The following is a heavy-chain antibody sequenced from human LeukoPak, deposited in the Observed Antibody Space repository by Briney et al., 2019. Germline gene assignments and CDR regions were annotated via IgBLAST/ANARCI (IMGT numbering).Heavy chain of an antibody. V-gene: IGHV3-23*01. CDR3: AKEIYNDDSPIDFHH. CDR2: VSGSGGGT. D-gene: IGHD3-22*01. J-gene: IGHJ1*01. CDR1: GFTFSSYA. Sequence: GGSLRLSCTASGFTFSSYAMSWVRQAPGKGLEWVSTVSGSGGGTYYTGSGKGRFTISRDNSNNTLYLQMNSLRAEDTAVYYCAKEIYNDDSPIDFHHWGQGTLVTVSS.